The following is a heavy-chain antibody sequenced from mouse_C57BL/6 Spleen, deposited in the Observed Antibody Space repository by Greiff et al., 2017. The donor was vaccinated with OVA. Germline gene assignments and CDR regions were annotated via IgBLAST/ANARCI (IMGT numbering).Heavy chain of an antibody. CDR3: ARSRGLFDY. CDR1: GFTFTDYY. Sequence: EVHLVESGGGLVQPGGSLSLSCAASGFTFTDYYMSWVRQPPGKALEWLGFIRNKANGYTTEYSASVKGRFTISRDNSQSILYLQMNALRAEDSATYYCARSRGLFDYWGQGTTLTVSS. J-gene: IGHJ2*01. CDR2: IRNKANGYTT. V-gene: IGHV7-3*01.